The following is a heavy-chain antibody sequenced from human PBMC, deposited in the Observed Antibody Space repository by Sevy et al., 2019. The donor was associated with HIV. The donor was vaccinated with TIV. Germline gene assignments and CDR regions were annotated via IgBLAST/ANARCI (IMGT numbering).Heavy chain of an antibody. CDR2: IKSKTDGGTT. D-gene: IGHD6-13*01. CDR3: TTGSASSSSWYAPLSGDY. J-gene: IGHJ4*02. Sequence: GGSLRLSCAASGFTFSNAWMSWVRQAPGKGLEWVGRIKSKTDGGTTDYAAPVKGRFTISRDDSKNTLYLQMNSLKTEDTAVYYCTTGSASSSSWYAPLSGDYWGQGTLVTVSS. CDR1: GFTFSNAW. V-gene: IGHV3-15*01.